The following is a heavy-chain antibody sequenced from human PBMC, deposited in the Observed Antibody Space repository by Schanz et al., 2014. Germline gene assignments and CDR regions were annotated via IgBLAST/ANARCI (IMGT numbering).Heavy chain of an antibody. V-gene: IGHV3-9*01. CDR1: GFTFDDHA. CDR3: AKDMSIFCSHGLDA. Sequence: EVQLVESGGALIQPGGSLRLSCAASGFTFDDHAMHWVLPSPGKGPEWVSGISWNSGDIAYADSVKGRFTVSRDNFRNSVFLQMNSLEPGDTALYFCAKDMSIFCSHGLDAWGPGTMVTVSA. J-gene: IGHJ3*01. D-gene: IGHD3-3*01. CDR2: ISWNSGDI.